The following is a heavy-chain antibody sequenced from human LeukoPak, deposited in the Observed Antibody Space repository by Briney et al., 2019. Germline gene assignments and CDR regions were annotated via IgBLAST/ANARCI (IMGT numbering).Heavy chain of an antibody. Sequence: GGSLRLSCAASGFSFSSYEMNWVRQAPGKGLEWVSYISSSGSTKYYADSVKGRFTISRDNARDSLYLQMDSLRADDTAVYYCARGERWLLPPTDYWGQGTLVTVSS. D-gene: IGHD5-24*01. V-gene: IGHV3-48*03. CDR3: ARGERWLLPPTDY. J-gene: IGHJ4*02. CDR1: GFSFSSYE. CDR2: ISSSGSTK.